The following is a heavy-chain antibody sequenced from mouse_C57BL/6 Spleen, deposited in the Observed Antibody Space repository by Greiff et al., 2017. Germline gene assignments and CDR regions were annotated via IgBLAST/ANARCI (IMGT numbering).Heavy chain of an antibody. V-gene: IGHV5-16*01. Sequence: EVQLQQSEGGLVQPGSSMKLSCTASGFTFSDYYMAWVRQVPEKGLEWVANINYDGSSTYYLDSLKSRFIISRDNAKNILYLQMSSLKSEDTATYYCARTGGTWYFDVWGTGTTVTVSS. CDR3: ARTGGTWYFDV. CDR2: INYDGSST. CDR1: GFTFSDYY. D-gene: IGHD2-14*01. J-gene: IGHJ1*03.